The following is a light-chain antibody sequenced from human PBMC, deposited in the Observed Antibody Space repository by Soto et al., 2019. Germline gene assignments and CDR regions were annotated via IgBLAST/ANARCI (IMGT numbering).Light chain of an antibody. CDR2: DVS. Sequence: QSVLTQPRSVSGSPGQSVTISCTGTSSDVGGYDYVSWYQQHPDKAPQLMIYDVSKRPSGVPDRFLGSKSGNTASLPLSGLQAEDEADYYCYSYAGSSYVFGTGTKVTVL. CDR3: YSYAGSSYV. V-gene: IGLV2-11*01. CDR1: SSDVGGYDY. J-gene: IGLJ1*01.